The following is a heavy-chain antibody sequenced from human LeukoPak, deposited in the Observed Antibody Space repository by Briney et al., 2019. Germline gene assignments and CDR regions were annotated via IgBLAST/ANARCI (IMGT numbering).Heavy chain of an antibody. CDR3: ARDQNLYDSSGYDAFDI. D-gene: IGHD3-22*01. Sequence: SVKVSCKASGGTFSSYAISWVRQAPGQGLEWMGRIIPIFGTANYAQKFQGRVTITTDESTSTAYMELSSLRSEDTAVYYCARDQNLYDSSGYDAFDIWGQGTMVTVSS. CDR1: GGTFSSYA. CDR2: IIPIFGTA. J-gene: IGHJ3*02. V-gene: IGHV1-69*05.